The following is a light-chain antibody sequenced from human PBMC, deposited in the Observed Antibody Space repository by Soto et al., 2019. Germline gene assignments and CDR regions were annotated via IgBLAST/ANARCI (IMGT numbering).Light chain of an antibody. V-gene: IGLV1-40*01. CDR1: SSNIGAGYD. CDR2: ANN. Sequence: QSVLTQPPSGSGAPGQRVTISCAGSSSNIGAGYDVHWYQQLPGTAPKLLIYANNNRPSGVPDRFAGSKSGTSVSLAITGLQSDDEADYYCQSYDSRLSSYVLGTGSKDTVL. CDR3: QSYDSRLSSYV. J-gene: IGLJ1*01.